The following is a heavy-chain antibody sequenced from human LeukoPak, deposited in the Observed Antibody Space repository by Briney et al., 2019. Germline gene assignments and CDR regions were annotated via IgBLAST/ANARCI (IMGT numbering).Heavy chain of an antibody. J-gene: IGHJ4*02. Sequence: SETLSLTCAVSGGSISSSNWWSWARQPPGKGLEWIGEIYHSGSTNYNPSLKSRVTISVDKSKNQFSLKLSSVTAADTAVYYCARSYDILTGYYLYYWGQGTLVTVSS. CDR1: GGSISSSNW. CDR2: IYHSGST. V-gene: IGHV4-4*02. CDR3: ARSYDILTGYYLYY. D-gene: IGHD3-9*01.